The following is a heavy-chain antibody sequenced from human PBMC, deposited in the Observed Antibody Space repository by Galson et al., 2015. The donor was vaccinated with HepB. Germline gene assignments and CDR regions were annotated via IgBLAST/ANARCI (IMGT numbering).Heavy chain of an antibody. Sequence: SVKVSCKASGYTFTSYYMHWVRQAPGQGLEWMGIINPSGGSTSYAQKFQGRVTMTRDTSTSTVYMELSSLRSEDTAVYYCARDLSICGGDCYFAAGYWGQGTLVTVSS. CDR3: ARDLSICGGDCYFAAGY. D-gene: IGHD2-21*02. CDR1: GYTFTSYY. CDR2: INPSGGST. J-gene: IGHJ4*02. V-gene: IGHV1-46*01.